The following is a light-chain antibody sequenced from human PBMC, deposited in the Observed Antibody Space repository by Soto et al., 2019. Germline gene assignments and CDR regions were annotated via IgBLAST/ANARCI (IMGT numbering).Light chain of an antibody. Sequence: EIVLPESHATLSLSPGASATLSWRASQSVSSSYLAWYQQKPGQAPRLLIYGASSRATGIPDRFSGSGSGTEFTLTISSLQSEEFAVYYCRQRSNRPLTVGQGTRLAIK. J-gene: IGKJ5*01. CDR3: RQRSNRPLT. CDR2: GAS. V-gene: IGKV3D-20*02. CDR1: QSVSSSY.